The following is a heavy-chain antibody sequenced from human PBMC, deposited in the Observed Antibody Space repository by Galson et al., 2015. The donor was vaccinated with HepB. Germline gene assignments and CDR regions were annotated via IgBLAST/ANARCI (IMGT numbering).Heavy chain of an antibody. V-gene: IGHV3-30*02. CDR3: AKVGRYTSGWTLHYYCYGMDV. Sequence: SLRLSCAASGFTFSSYGMHWVRQAPGKGLEWVAFIRSDGSDKYYADSVKGRFTVSRDNSKNTLYLPMNSLRAEDTAVYYCAKVGRYTSGWTLHYYCYGMDVWGQGTTVTVSS. CDR1: GFTFSSYG. CDR2: IRSDGSDK. D-gene: IGHD6-19*01. J-gene: IGHJ6*02.